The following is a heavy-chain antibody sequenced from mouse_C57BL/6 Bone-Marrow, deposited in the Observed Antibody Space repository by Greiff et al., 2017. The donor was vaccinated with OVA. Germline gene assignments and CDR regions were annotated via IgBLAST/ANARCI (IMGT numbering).Heavy chain of an antibody. D-gene: IGHD2-14*01. J-gene: IGHJ3*01. CDR2: IYPRSGNT. V-gene: IGHV1-81*01. CDR1: GYTFTSYG. CDR3: ARSLGYDKAGFAY. Sequence: VQLQQSGAELARPGASVKLSCKASGYTFTSYGISWVKQRTGQGLEWIGEIYPRSGNTYYNEKFKGKATLTADKSSSTAYMELRSLTSEDSAVYFCARSLGYDKAGFAYWGQGTLVTVSA.